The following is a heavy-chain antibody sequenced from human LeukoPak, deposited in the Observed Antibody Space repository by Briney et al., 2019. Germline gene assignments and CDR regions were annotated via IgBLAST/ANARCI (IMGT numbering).Heavy chain of an antibody. V-gene: IGHV4-59*08. CDR2: IYYGGST. CDR1: GGSISGYH. D-gene: IGHD5/OR15-5a*01. Sequence: SETLSLTCTVSGGSISGYHWSWIRQPPGKGLEWIGYIYYGGSTNYNPSLKSRVTISLDTSKNQFSLKLNSVTAADTAVYYCARHHIVSTGTFDYWGQGTQVTVSS. J-gene: IGHJ4*02. CDR3: ARHHIVSTGTFDY.